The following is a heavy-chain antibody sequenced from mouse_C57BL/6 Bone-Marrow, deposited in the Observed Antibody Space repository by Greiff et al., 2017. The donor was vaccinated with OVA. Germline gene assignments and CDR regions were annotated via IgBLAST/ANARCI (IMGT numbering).Heavy chain of an antibody. CDR2: IYPRDGST. CDR1: GYTFTDHT. CDR3: ARSAYYGYDDWYFDV. Sequence: QVQLQQSDAELVKPGASVKISCKVSGYTFTDHTIHWMKQRPEPGLEWIGYIYPRDGSTKYNEKFKGKATLTADKSSSTAYMQLNSLTSEDSAVYFCARSAYYGYDDWYFDVWGTGTTVTVSS. J-gene: IGHJ1*03. V-gene: IGHV1-78*01. D-gene: IGHD2-9*01.